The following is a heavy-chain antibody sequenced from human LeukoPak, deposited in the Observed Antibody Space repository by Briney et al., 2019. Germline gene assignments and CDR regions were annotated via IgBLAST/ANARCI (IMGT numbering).Heavy chain of an antibody. Sequence: GGSLRLSCAASGFTFRSYWMRWVRQAPGKGLEWVANIKQDGSEKNYVDSVKGRFTISRDNAKNSLYLQMNSLRAEDTAVYFCARGGGLDVWGQGATVTVSS. D-gene: IGHD3-16*01. J-gene: IGHJ6*02. CDR1: GFTFRSYW. V-gene: IGHV3-7*03. CDR2: IKQDGSEK. CDR3: ARGGGLDV.